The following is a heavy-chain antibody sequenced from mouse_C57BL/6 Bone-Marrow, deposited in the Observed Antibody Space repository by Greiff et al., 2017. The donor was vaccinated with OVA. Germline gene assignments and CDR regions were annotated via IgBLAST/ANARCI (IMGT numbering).Heavy chain of an antibody. CDR1: GFTFSSYG. CDR2: ISSGGSYT. V-gene: IGHV5-6*01. CDR3: ARRWEEYAMDY. Sequence: EVQRVESGGGLVQPGGSLKLSCAASGFTFSSYGMSWVRQTPDKRLEWVATISSGGSYTYYPDSVKGRFTISRDNAKNTLYLQMSSLKSEDTAMYYGARRWEEYAMDYWGQGTSVTVSS. D-gene: IGHD1-1*02. J-gene: IGHJ4*01.